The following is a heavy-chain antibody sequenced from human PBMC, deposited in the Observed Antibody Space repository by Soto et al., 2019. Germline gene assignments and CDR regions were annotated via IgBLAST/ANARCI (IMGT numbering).Heavy chain of an antibody. V-gene: IGHV4-4*02. D-gene: IGHD4-17*01. CDR1: GGSINSTNW. CDR3: ARVWTTVTNWFDP. CDR2: SYHSGST. J-gene: IGHJ5*02. Sequence: QVQLQESGPGLVKPSGTLSLTCAVSGGSINSTNWWSWVRQPPGKGLEWIGESYHSGSTNYNPSLKSRVNISVDKAKNQYSLKLSSVTAADTAVYYCARVWTTVTNWFDPWGQGTLVTVSS.